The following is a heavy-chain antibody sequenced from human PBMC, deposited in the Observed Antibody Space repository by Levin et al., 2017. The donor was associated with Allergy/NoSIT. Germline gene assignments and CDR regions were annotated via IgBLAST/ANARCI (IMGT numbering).Heavy chain of an antibody. CDR2: ISGSGGST. CDR1: GFTFSSYA. Sequence: GESLKISCAASGFTFSSYAMSWVRQAPGKGLEWVSAISGSGGSTYYADSVKGRFTISRDNSKNTLYLQMNSLRAEDTAVYYCASLRPLRYFDLWGRGTLVTVSS. CDR3: ASLRPLRYFDL. J-gene: IGHJ2*01. V-gene: IGHV3-23*01.